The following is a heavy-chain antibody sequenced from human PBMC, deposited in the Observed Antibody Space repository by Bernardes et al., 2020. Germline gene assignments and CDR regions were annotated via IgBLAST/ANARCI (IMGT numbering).Heavy chain of an antibody. D-gene: IGHD1-1*01. CDR3: TRTRAHYYFYY. J-gene: IGHJ4*02. CDR1: GFTFNNAW. Sequence: GGSLRLSCAASGFTFNNAWMNWVRQAPGKGLEWVGRIKNKADGGTTDYAAPVKGRFTISRDDSENTLYLQMNSLKTDDTAVYYCTRTRAHYYFYYWGQGTLVTVSS. V-gene: IGHV3-15*07. CDR2: IKNKADGGTT.